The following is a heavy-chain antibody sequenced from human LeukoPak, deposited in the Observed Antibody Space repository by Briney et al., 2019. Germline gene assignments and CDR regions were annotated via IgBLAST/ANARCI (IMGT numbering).Heavy chain of an antibody. CDR3: ARAPVIKVWGSYRSPAKPHDAFDI. D-gene: IGHD3-16*02. CDR1: GFTFSSYS. V-gene: IGHV3-21*01. J-gene: IGHJ3*02. CDR2: ISSSSSYI. Sequence: PGGSLRLSCAASGFTFSSYSMNWVRQAPGKGLEWVSSISSSSSYIYYADSVKGRFTISRDNAKNSLYLQMNSLRAEDTAVYYCARAPVIKVWGSYRSPAKPHDAFDIWGQGTMVTVSS.